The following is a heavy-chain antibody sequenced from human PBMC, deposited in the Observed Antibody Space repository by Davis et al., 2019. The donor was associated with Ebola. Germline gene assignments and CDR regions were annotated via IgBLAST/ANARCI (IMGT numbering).Heavy chain of an antibody. J-gene: IGHJ4*02. D-gene: IGHD5-24*01. CDR2: IKQDGSEK. CDR1: GFTFSSYW. V-gene: IGHV3-7*01. Sequence: GGSLRLSCAASGFTFSSYWMSWVRQAPGKGLEWVANIKQDGSEKYYVDSVKGRFTISRDNAKNSLYLQMNSLGAEDTAVYYCARVRVEMATTPFDYWGQGTLVTVSS. CDR3: ARVRVEMATTPFDY.